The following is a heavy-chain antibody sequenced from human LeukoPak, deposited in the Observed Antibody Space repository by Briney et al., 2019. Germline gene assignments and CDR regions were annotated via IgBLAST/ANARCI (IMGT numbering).Heavy chain of an antibody. D-gene: IGHD6-13*01. CDR2: ISYDGSSK. V-gene: IGHV3-30*03. CDR1: GFSFSSYG. Sequence: GGSLRLSCAASGFSFSSYGMHWVRQAPGKGLEGVAVISYDGSSKHYADSVKGRFTIPRDNSKNTLYLQMNSLRAEDTAVYYCARGLEIAGYSSSWYNRRAFDIWGQGTMVTVSS. CDR3: ARGLEIAGYSSSWYNRRAFDI. J-gene: IGHJ3*02.